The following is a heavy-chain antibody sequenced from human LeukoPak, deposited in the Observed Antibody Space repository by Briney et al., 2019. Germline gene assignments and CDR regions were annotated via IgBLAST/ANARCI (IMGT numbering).Heavy chain of an antibody. CDR1: GFKLSDYY. CDR3: AREGSGWYQEDY. CDR2: ISSSGSTI. Sequence: GGSLRLSCAASGFKLSDYYMTWIRQAPGKGLEWLSHISSSGSTIFYADSVKGRFTISRDNAKNSLYLQMNSLRAEDTAVYYCAREGSGWYQEDYWGQGTLVTVSS. V-gene: IGHV3-11*01. J-gene: IGHJ4*02. D-gene: IGHD6-19*01.